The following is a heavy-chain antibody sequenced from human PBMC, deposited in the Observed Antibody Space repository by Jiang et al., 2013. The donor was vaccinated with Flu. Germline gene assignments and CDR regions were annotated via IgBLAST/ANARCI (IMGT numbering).Heavy chain of an antibody. CDR3: AHTENYDSSGYYGVFDY. CDR1: GFSLSTSAVG. Sequence: KPTQTLTLTCTFSGFSLSTSAVGVGWIRQPPGKALEWLALIYWDDDKRYSPSLKSRLTITKDTSKNQVVLTMTNMDPVDTATYYCAHTENYDSSGYYGVFDYWGQGALVTVS. V-gene: IGHV2-5*02. J-gene: IGHJ4*02. D-gene: IGHD3-22*01. CDR2: IYWDDDK.